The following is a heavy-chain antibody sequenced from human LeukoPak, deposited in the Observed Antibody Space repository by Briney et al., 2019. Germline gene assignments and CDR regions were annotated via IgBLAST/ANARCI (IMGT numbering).Heavy chain of an antibody. V-gene: IGHV3-21*01. CDR3: ARDSSYCSSTSCYGDAFDI. D-gene: IGHD2-2*01. Sequence: GSLRLSCAASGFTFSDYHMSWIRQASGKGLEWVSSISSSSSYIYYADSVKGRFTISRDNAKNSLYLQMNSLRAEDTAVYYCARDSSYCSSTSCYGDAFDIWGQGTMVTVSS. J-gene: IGHJ3*02. CDR1: GFTFSDYH. CDR2: ISSSSSYI.